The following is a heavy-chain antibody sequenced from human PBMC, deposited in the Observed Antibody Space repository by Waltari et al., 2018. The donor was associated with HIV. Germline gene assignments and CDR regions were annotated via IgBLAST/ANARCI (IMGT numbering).Heavy chain of an antibody. J-gene: IGHJ3*02. CDR1: GYSFTSYW. CDR3: ARRRKDDYDSSGHYERGAFDI. CDR2: IYPGDSDT. Sequence: EGQLVQSGAEVKKPGESLKISCKGSGYSFTSYWVGWVRQMPGKGLECMGIIYPGDSDTRYRPSFQGQVTISADKSSSTAYLQWSRLKASDTATYYCARRRKDDYDSSGHYERGAFDIWGQGTMVTVSS. V-gene: IGHV5-51*01. D-gene: IGHD3-22*01.